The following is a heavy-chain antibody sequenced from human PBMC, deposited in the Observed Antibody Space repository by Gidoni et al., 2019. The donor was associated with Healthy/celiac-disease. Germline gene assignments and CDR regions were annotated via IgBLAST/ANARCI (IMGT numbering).Heavy chain of an antibody. CDR3: AKNFGDYSINYYYGMDV. CDR1: GFTFSSYA. CDR2: ISGSGGST. V-gene: IGHV3-23*01. J-gene: IGHJ6*02. Sequence: EVQLLESGGGLVQPGGSLRLSCAASGFTFSSYAMSWVRQAPGKGLEWVSAISGSGGSTYYADSVKGRFTISRDNSKNTLYLQMNSLRAEDTAVYYCAKNFGDYSINYYYGMDVWGQGTTVTVSS. D-gene: IGHD4-17*01.